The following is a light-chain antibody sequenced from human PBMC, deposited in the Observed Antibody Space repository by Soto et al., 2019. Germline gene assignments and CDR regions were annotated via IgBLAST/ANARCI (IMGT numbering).Light chain of an antibody. J-gene: IGKJ5*01. CDR3: QQRSNWHPIT. CDR1: RGISSN. Sequence: IVMTQSPATLSVSPGERSTLSCMASRGISSNLAWYQQKPGQAPRLLVYDASNRATGIPARFSGSGSGTDFTLTIRSLEHEDFAVYYCQQRSNWHPITFGQGTRLEIK. CDR2: DAS. V-gene: IGKV3D-11*01.